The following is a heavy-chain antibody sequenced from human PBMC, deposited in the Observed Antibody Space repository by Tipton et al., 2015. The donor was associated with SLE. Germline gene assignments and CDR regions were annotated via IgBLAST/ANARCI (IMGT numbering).Heavy chain of an antibody. D-gene: IGHD5-24*01. V-gene: IGHV1-69*01. CDR1: GDTFSSHG. Sequence: QVQLVQSGAEVKKPGASVKVSCKASGDTFSSHGINWVRQAPGQGLEWMGGIIPIFGTPHFGTANYAQKFQGRLTITADESTTTAYMERSSLRSEDTAVYYCATLEMAKIGCFGTWGQGTLVTVSS. CDR3: ATLEMAKIGCFGT. CDR2: IIPIFGTPHFGTA. J-gene: IGHJ5*01.